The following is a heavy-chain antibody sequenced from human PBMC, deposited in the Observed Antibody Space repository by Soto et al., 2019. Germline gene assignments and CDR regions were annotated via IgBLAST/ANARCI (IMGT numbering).Heavy chain of an antibody. V-gene: IGHV5-51*01. CDR3: VRMGFSGGGYLSYYYYGMDI. CDR2: IYPDESDT. J-gene: IGHJ6*02. Sequence: PVHSQKSSGKGTGYSVTKYWIDWVRQMPEKGLEWMAIIYPDESDTRYSPSFQGQVTISADKSISTAYLQWSSLKASDTAMYYCVRMGFSGGGYLSYYYYGMDIWGQGTTVTVSS. D-gene: IGHD5-18*01. CDR1: GYSVTKYW.